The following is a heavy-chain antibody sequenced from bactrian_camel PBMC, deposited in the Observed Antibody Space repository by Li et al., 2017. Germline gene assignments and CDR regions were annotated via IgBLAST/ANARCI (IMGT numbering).Heavy chain of an antibody. CDR3: AADEGLGVRILFPLRIHEYNY. CDR1: ENTYNTKW. J-gene: IGHJ4*01. V-gene: IGHV3S53*01. D-gene: IGHD3*01. CDR2: IDSDGNL. Sequence: VQLVESGGGSVQAGGSLRLSCTASENTYNTKWMGWFRQIPGKEREGVAAIDSDGNLRYADFVKGRFTISQDNAKNTLYLQMNDLKPEDTAIYYCAADEGLGVRILFPLRIHEYNYWGQGTQVTVS.